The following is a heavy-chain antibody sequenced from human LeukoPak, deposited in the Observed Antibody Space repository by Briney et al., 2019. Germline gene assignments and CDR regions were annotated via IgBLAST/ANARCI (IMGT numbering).Heavy chain of an antibody. CDR2: IYYSGST. CDR3: ARDGWDSRVRELDY. CDR1: GGSISSYY. D-gene: IGHD6-13*01. V-gene: IGHV4-59*12. J-gene: IGHJ4*02. Sequence: RPSETLSLTCTVSGGSISSYYWSWIRQPPGKGLEWIGYIYYSGSTNYNPSLKSRVTMSVDTSKNQFSLKLSSVTAADTAVYYCARDGWDSRVRELDYWGQGTLVTVSS.